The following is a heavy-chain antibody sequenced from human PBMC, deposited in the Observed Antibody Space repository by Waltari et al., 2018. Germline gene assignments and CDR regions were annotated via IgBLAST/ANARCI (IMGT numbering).Heavy chain of an antibody. CDR1: GFTFSSYG. CDR3: AKGGTGYSSGWYVPNYYYYGMDV. CDR2: ISYDGSNK. V-gene: IGHV3-30*18. Sequence: QVQLVESGGGMVQPGRSLRLSCAASGFTFSSYGMHWVRQAPGKGLEWVAVISYDGSNKYYADSVKGRVTISRDNYKNTLYLQMNSLRAEDTAVYYCAKGGTGYSSGWYVPNYYYYGMDVWGQGTTVIVSS. D-gene: IGHD6-19*01. J-gene: IGHJ6*02.